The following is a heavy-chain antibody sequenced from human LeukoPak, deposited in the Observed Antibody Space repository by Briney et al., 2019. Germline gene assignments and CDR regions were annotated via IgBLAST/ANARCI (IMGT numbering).Heavy chain of an antibody. Sequence: GGSLRVSCAASGFIFNDSWMSWVRQAPGKGLEWAANIRHDGSEKYYLDSVRGRFTISRDNAKNAVYLQMNNLRGEDTAVYYCATGANLFQYWGQGTLVTVSS. D-gene: IGHD4/OR15-4a*01. CDR3: ATGANLFQY. CDR2: IRHDGSEK. CDR1: GFIFNDSW. V-gene: IGHV3-7*01. J-gene: IGHJ4*02.